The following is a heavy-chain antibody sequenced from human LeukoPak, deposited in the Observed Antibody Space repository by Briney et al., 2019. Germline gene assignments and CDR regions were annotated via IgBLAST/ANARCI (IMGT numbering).Heavy chain of an antibody. CDR3: ARKATTGPTKAAFDI. D-gene: IGHD4-17*01. CDR2: IYYSGST. V-gene: IGHV4-31*03. CDR1: GGSISSGGYY. J-gene: IGHJ3*02. Sequence: SETLSLTCTVSGGSISSGGYYWSWIRQHPGKGLEWIGYIYYSGSTYYNPSLKSRVTISVDTSKNQFSLKLSSVTAVDTAVYYCARKATTGPTKAAFDIWGQGTMVTVSS.